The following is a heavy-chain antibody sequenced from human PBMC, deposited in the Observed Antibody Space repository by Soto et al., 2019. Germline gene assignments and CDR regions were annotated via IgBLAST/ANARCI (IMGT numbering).Heavy chain of an antibody. D-gene: IGHD3-10*02. V-gene: IGHV1-2*02. J-gene: IGHJ6*02. CDR2: INPKFGDT. CDR1: GYTFTAYY. CDR3: ARNMDYYYGRGSGNGHGV. Sequence: QVQLVQSGAEVKEPGDSVRVSCEASGYTFTAYYIHWLRQAPGQGLEWMGWINPKFGDTTYAQDFQGRVSMTRDMSISTVYMDLSSLTSDDTAIYYCARNMDYYYGRGSGNGHGVWGQGTTVTVFS.